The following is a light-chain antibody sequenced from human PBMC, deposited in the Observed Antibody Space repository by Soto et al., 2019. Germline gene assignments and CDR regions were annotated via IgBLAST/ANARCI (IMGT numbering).Light chain of an antibody. CDR1: SSDFGGYNY. CDR3: SSFTSRFTFNYI. J-gene: IGLJ1*01. V-gene: IGLV2-14*03. CDR2: EVS. Sequence: QSALTQPASVSGSPGQSITISCTGTSSDFGGYNYVSWYQQHPGKAPKLMIYEVSNRPSGVSNRFSGSKSGNTASLTISGLQAEDDADYYCSSFTSRFTFNYIFGTGTKLTVL.